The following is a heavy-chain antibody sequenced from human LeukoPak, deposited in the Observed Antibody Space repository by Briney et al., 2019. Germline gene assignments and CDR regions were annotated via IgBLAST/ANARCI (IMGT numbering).Heavy chain of an antibody. CDR3: ARDGGYSDYEPFDY. CDR2: ISYSGST. J-gene: IGHJ4*02. CDR1: GGSVSSGSYH. V-gene: IGHV4-61*01. Sequence: KPSETLSLTCTVSGGSVSSGSYHWSWIRQPPGKGLEWIGYISYSGSTNYNPSLKSRVTISVDTSKNQFSLRLSSVTAADTAIYYCARDGGYSDYEPFDYWGQGTLVTVSS. D-gene: IGHD5-12*01.